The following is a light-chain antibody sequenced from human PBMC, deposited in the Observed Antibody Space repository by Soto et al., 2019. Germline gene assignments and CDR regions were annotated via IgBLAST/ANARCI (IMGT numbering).Light chain of an antibody. Sequence: DVVLTQTPLSSPVTLGQPASFSCRSSESLVHTDGNTYLNWLQQRPGQPPRLLIYNVAYRFSGXPXRSXGSGAGTDFTLKISRVEPEDVGTYYCMQATKYPPYTFGQGTKLEIE. V-gene: IGKV2-24*01. J-gene: IGKJ2*01. CDR1: ESLVHTDGNTY. CDR2: NVA. CDR3: MQATKYPPYT.